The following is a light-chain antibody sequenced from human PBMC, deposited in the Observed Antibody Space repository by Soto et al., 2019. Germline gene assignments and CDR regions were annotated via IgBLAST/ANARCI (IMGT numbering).Light chain of an antibody. CDR2: GAF. J-gene: IGKJ4*01. CDR3: QQYGSFPLT. Sequence: DIQLTQSPSTLSSSLGDRVTLTCRASQSISSWLAWYQQRPGQAPKLLIYGAFSMESGIPRRFSGSGSGTEFTLAISRLQSDDFATYYCQQYGSFPLTFGGGTKVDIK. V-gene: IGKV1-5*01. CDR1: QSISSW.